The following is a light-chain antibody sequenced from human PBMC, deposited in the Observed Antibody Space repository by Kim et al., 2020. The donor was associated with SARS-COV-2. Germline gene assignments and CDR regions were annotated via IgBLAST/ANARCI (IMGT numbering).Light chain of an antibody. CDR3: QAWDRSNVV. Sequence: SYELTQPPSVSVSPGQTASITCSGEKLGDKNVCWYQQKPGQSPLLVIYEDRKRPSGIPERFSGSNSGNTATLTISGAQAMDEADYYCQAWDRSNVVFGGGTKLTVL. CDR1: KLGDKN. V-gene: IGLV3-1*01. CDR2: EDR. J-gene: IGLJ2*01.